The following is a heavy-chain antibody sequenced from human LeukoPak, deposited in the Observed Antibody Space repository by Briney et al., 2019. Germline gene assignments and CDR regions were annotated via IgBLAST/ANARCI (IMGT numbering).Heavy chain of an antibody. Sequence: PGGSLRLSCAASGFTFSSYGMHWVRQAPGKGLEWVAFIRYDGSNKYYADSVKGRFTISRDNSKNTLYLQMNSLRAEDTAVYYCARVDCSSTSCYKGFDYWGQGTLVTVSS. D-gene: IGHD2-2*02. CDR3: ARVDCSSTSCYKGFDY. V-gene: IGHV3-30*02. CDR2: IRYDGSNK. CDR1: GFTFSSYG. J-gene: IGHJ4*02.